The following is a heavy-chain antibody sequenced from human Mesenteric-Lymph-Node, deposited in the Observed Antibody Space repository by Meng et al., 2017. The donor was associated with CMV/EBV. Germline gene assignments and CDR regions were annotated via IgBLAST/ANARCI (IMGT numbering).Heavy chain of an antibody. CDR3: ARGQRPSGVPAARWFDP. V-gene: IGHV4-34*01. Sequence: SETLSLTCAVYGGSFSGYYWSWIRQPPGKGLEWFGEINHSGSTNYNPSLKSRVTISVDTSKNQFSLKLSSVTAADTAVYYCARGQRPSGVPAARWFDPWGQGTLVTVSS. CDR2: INHSGST. D-gene: IGHD2-2*01. J-gene: IGHJ5*02. CDR1: GGSFSGYY.